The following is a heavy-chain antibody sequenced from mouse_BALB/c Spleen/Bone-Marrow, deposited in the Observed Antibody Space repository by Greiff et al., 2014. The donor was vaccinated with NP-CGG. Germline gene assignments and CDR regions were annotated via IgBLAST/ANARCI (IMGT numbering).Heavy chain of an antibody. CDR3: ARSWIGYYYGSSSYAMDY. D-gene: IGHD1-1*01. Sequence: VQLKESGGGLVQPGGSRKLSCAASGFTFSSFGMHWVRQAPEKGLEWVAYISSGSSTIYYADTVKGRFTISRDNPKNTLFLQMTSLRSEDTAMYYCARSWIGYYYGSSSYAMDYWGQGTSVTVSS. CDR1: GFTFSSFG. J-gene: IGHJ4*01. V-gene: IGHV5-17*02. CDR2: ISSGSSTI.